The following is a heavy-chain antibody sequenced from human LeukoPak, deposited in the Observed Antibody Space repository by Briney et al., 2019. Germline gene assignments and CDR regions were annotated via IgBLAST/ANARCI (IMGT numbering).Heavy chain of an antibody. V-gene: IGHV3-53*01. Sequence: PGGSLRLSCAASGFTVSSNYMYWVRQAPGKGLEWVSIIYSGASTYYADSVKGRFTISRDNSENTLYLQMNSLRAEDTAVYYCARAATLNYGSGSYLGFDPWGQGTLVTVSS. CDR3: ARAATLNYGSGSYLGFDP. J-gene: IGHJ5*02. D-gene: IGHD3-10*01. CDR1: GFTVSSNY. CDR2: IYSGAST.